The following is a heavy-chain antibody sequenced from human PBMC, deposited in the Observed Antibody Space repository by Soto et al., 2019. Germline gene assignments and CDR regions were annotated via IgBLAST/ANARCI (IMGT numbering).Heavy chain of an antibody. CDR3: ARDPVGVTHFDY. CDR1: GGSISSFY. Sequence: SETLSLTCTVSGGSISSFYWSWIRQPPGKGLEWIGYMYYSGSTNYNPSLRSRVTISVDTSKNQFSLKLRSVTAADTAVYYCARDPVGVTHFDYWGQGALVTVSS. J-gene: IGHJ4*02. CDR2: MYYSGST. D-gene: IGHD1-26*01. V-gene: IGHV4-59*01.